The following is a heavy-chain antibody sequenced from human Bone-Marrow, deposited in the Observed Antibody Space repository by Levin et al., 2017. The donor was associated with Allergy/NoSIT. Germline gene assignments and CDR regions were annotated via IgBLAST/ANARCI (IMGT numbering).Heavy chain of an antibody. D-gene: IGHD2-2*01. V-gene: IGHV1-2*06. CDR1: GYTFTGYY. J-gene: IGHJ4*02. Sequence: ASVKVSCKASGYTFTGYYMHWVRQAPGQGLEWMGRINPNSGGTNYAQKFHGRVTMTRDTSISTAYMELSRLRSDDTAVYYCATDSSTSCDAFDYWGQGTLVTVSS. CDR3: ATDSSTSCDAFDY. CDR2: INPNSGGT.